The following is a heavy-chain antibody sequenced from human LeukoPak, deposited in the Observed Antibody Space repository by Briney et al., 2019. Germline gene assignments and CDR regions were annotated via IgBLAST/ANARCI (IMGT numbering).Heavy chain of an antibody. CDR1: GGSITNYY. CDR3: ASYRGSSWDYYYYYYMDV. V-gene: IGHV4-59*12. Sequence: SETLSLTCTVSGGSITNYYWAWIRQPPGKGLEWIGNIYYTGGTKYNPSLRSRVTISVDPSKNQFSLKLSSVTAADTAVYYCASYRGSSWDYYYYYYMDVWGKGTTVTVSS. D-gene: IGHD6-13*01. J-gene: IGHJ6*03. CDR2: IYYTGGT.